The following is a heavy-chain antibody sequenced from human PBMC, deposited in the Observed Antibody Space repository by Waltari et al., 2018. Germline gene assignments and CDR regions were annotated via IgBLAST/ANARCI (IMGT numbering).Heavy chain of an antibody. J-gene: IGHJ4*02. Sequence: QVQLVESGGGVVQPGRSLRLSCADSGSTFSSYAMHWVRQAPGKGLEWVAVISYDGSNKYYADSVKGRFTISRDNSKNTLYPQMNSLRAEDTAVYYCARDGRLDYWGQGTLVTVSS. CDR2: ISYDGSNK. D-gene: IGHD1-26*01. CDR3: ARDGRLDY. V-gene: IGHV3-30-3*01. CDR1: GSTFSSYA.